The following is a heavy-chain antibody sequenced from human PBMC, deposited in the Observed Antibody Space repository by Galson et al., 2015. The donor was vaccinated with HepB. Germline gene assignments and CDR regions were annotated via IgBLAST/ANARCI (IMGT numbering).Heavy chain of an antibody. CDR2: IRSKANSYAT. CDR1: GFTFSGSA. J-gene: IGHJ5*02. V-gene: IGHV3-73*01. D-gene: IGHD3-10*01. Sequence: LRLSCAASGFTFSGSAMHWVRQASGKGLEWVGRIRSKANSYATAYAASVKGRFTISRDDSKNTAYLQMNSLKTEDTAVYYCTTPRRSGSYSHFDPWGQGTLVTVSS. CDR3: TTPRRSGSYSHFDP.